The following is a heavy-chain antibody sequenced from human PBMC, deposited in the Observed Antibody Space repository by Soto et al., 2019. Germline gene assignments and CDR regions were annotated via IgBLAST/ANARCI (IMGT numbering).Heavy chain of an antibody. CDR1: GYTFTGYY. D-gene: IGHD4-17*01. CDR3: ARVPVYGDYEFWDY. J-gene: IGHJ4*02. V-gene: IGHV1-2*02. CDR2: INPNSGGT. Sequence: ASVKVSCKASGYTFTGYYMHWVQQAPGQGLEWMGWINPNSGGTNYAQKFQGRVTMTRDTSISTAYMELSRLRSDDTAVYYCARVPVYGDYEFWDYWGQGTLVTVSS.